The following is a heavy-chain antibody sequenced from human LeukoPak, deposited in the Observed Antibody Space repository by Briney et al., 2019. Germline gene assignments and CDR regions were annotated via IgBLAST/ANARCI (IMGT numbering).Heavy chain of an antibody. CDR1: GYTFTGYY. V-gene: IGHV1-2*02. D-gene: IGHD3-16*02. CDR2: INPNSGGT. CDR3: ARAVDYDYVWGSYRYDY. J-gene: IGHJ4*02. Sequence: ASVKVSCKASGYTFTGYYMHWVRQAPGQGLEWMGWINPNSGGTNYAQKFQGRVTMTRGTSISTAYMELSRLRSDDTAVYYCARAVDYDYVWGSYRYDYWGQGTLVTVSS.